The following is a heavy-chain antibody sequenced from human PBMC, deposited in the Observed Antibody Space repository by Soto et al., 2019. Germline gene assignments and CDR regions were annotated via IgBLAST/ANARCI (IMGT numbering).Heavy chain of an antibody. Sequence: SETLSLTCTVSGGSISSGDYYWSWIRQPPGKGLEWIGYIYYSGSTYYNPSLKSRVTISVDTSNNQFSLKLSSVTAADTAVYYCARDSGSYSYGMDVWGQGTTVTVS. CDR1: GGSISSGDYY. V-gene: IGHV4-30-4*01. CDR3: ARDSGSYSYGMDV. D-gene: IGHD3-10*01. J-gene: IGHJ6*02. CDR2: IYYSGST.